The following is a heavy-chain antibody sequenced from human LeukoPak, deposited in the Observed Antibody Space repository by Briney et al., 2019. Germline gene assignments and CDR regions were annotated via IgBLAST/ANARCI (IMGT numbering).Heavy chain of an antibody. D-gene: IGHD6-19*01. CDR2: IDTNTGKP. CDR1: GYTFTSYA. CDR3: ARASQWLVQNWFDP. V-gene: IGHV7-4-1*02. J-gene: IGHJ5*02. Sequence: GASVKVSCKASGYTFTSYAMNWVRQAPGQGLEGLGWIDTNTGKPTYAQGFTGRFVLSVHPSVSTPYLQISSLKAEDTAVYYCARASQWLVQNWFDPWGQGTLVTVSS.